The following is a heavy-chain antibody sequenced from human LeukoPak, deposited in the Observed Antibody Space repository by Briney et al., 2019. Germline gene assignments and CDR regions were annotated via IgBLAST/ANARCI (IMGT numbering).Heavy chain of an antibody. V-gene: IGHV3-15*04. CDR3: VWSSTWDKRFYLDQ. D-gene: IGHD6-6*01. CDR1: GFTFNLAW. CDR2: IAVTPDGPAT. Sequence: GGFLRLSCAASGFTFNLAWMSWVRQTPGKGLQWVARIAVTPDGPATDYATPVRGRFTISRDDSRNMVYLQMSSLRTDDTAVYYCVWSSTWDKRFYLDQWGQGTLVTVSS. J-gene: IGHJ4*02.